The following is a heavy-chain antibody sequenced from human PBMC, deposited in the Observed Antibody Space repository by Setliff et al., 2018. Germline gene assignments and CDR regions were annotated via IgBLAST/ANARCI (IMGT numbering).Heavy chain of an antibody. V-gene: IGHV4-4*07. D-gene: IGHD4-4*01. CDR2: IQKRGSTTT. CDR3: ARHTIAMSTVISYFDY. Sequence: KPSETLSLTCIVSGDSISGYFWSWIRQAPGKGLEWIGCIQKRGSTTTKYNPSLGSRISMSIDTSKNQFSLQLSSLSDGDTAVYYCARHTIAMSTVISYFDYWGQGTLVTVSS. J-gene: IGHJ4*02. CDR1: GDSISGYF.